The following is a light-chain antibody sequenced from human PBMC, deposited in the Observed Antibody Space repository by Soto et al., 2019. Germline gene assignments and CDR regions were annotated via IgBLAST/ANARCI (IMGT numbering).Light chain of an antibody. CDR2: DAS. Sequence: EIVLPQSPATLSLSPGNRATLSCRASQSVSGYLAWYQQKPGQAPRLLIYDASNRATGIPARFSGSGSGTDFTLPTTSLEPEDFAVYYCQQRSNWPSTFGGGTKVEI. CDR3: QQRSNWPST. V-gene: IGKV3-11*01. J-gene: IGKJ4*01. CDR1: QSVSGY.